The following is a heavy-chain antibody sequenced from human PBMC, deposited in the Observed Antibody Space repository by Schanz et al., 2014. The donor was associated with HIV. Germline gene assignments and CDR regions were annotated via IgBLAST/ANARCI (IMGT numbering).Heavy chain of an antibody. CDR3: ASGRFDTVIWWGDAFLI. J-gene: IGHJ3*02. V-gene: IGHV1-8*01. CDR2: RNPNSGNT. D-gene: IGHD5-18*01. Sequence: QVPLVQSGAEVKNPGASVKVSCKASGYTFSSYDINWVRQATGQGLEWMGWRNPNSGNTGYAQKFQGRVTMTRDTSKSTAYMDLSSLRSEDTAVYYCASGRFDTVIWWGDAFLIWGRGTMVTVSS. CDR1: GYTFSSYD.